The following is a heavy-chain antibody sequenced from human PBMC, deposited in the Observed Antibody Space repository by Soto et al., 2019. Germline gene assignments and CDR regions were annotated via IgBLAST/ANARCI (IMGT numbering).Heavy chain of an antibody. CDR2: IYNTGST. CDR1: GVSISTSSYY. J-gene: IGHJ4*02. CDR3: ARLVYDSSGYRPV. V-gene: IGHV4-39*01. Sequence: SETLSLTCAVSGVSISTSSYYWGWVRLAPGKGLEWIASIYNTGSTYYNPSLNTRVTISVDTSKNQFSLNLSSMTAADTSVYYWARLVYDSSGYRPVWGQGTLVTVSS. D-gene: IGHD3-22*01.